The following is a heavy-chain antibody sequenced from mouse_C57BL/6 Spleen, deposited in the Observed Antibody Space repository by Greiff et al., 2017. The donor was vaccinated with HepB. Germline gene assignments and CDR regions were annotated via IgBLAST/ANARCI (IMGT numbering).Heavy chain of an antibody. CDR2: ISSGSSTI. J-gene: IGHJ3*01. D-gene: IGHD1-2*01. CDR1: GFTFSDYG. CDR3: ARDGRLFAY. Sequence: EVKLMESGGGLVKPGGSLKLSCAASGFTFSDYGMHWVRQAPEKGLEWVAYISSGSSTIYYADTVKGRFTISRDNAKNTLFLQMTSLRSEDTAMYYCARDGRLFAYWGQGTLVTVSA. V-gene: IGHV5-17*01.